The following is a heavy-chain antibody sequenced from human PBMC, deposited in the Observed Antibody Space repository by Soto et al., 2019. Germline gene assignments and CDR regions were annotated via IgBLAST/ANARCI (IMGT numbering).Heavy chain of an antibody. CDR1: GFTFSSYA. CDR2: ISGSGGST. J-gene: IGHJ4*02. CDR3: AKDADGDYDPINFDY. D-gene: IGHD4-17*01. Sequence: PGGSLRRSCAASGFTFSSYAMSWVRQAPGKGLEWVSAISGSGGSTYYADSVKGRFTISRDNSKNTLYLQMNSLRAEDTAVYYCAKDADGDYDPINFDYWGQGTLVPVSS. V-gene: IGHV3-23*01.